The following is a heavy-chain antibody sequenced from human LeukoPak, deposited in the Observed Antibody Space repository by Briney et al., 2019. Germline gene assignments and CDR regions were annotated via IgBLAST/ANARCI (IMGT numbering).Heavy chain of an antibody. CDR1: GFTFSNYA. D-gene: IGHD2-2*01. J-gene: IGHJ4*02. V-gene: IGHV3-23*01. CDR3: AKDRYCSSTSCYAGFDY. CDR2: ISGGGGGT. Sequence: PGGSLRLSCAASGFTFSNYAMSWVRQAPGKGLEWVSTISGGGGGTYYADSVKGRFTISRDNSKSTLYLQMNSLRAEDTAVYYCAKDRYCSSTSCYAGFDYWGQGTLVTVSS.